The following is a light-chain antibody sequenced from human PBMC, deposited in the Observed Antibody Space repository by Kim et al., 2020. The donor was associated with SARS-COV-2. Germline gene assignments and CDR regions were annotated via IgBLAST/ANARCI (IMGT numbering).Light chain of an antibody. CDR3: NSYTSTSAFVL. Sequence: QSITISCTGISSDIGGYDYVSWYQQYPGKAPKLLIYDVTKRPPGASSRFSGSKSGNTAFLTISGLQAEDEGDYYCNSYTSTSAFVLFGGGTQLTVL. J-gene: IGLJ2*01. CDR1: SSDIGGYDY. CDR2: DVT. V-gene: IGLV2-14*03.